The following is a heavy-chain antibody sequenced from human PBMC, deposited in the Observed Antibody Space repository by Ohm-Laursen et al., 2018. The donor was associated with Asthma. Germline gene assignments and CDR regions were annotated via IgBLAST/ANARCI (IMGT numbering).Heavy chain of an antibody. CDR2: IYYSGST. CDR1: GGSISSGDFH. Sequence: SETLSLTCTVSGGSISSGDFHWSWIRQHPGKGLEWIGYIYYSGSTYYNPSLKSRVTISVDTSKNQFSLKLSSVTAADTAVYYCARGYCGGDCYYYYYGMDVWGQGTTVTVSS. J-gene: IGHJ6*02. D-gene: IGHD2-21*01. CDR3: ARGYCGGDCYYYYYGMDV. V-gene: IGHV4-31*03.